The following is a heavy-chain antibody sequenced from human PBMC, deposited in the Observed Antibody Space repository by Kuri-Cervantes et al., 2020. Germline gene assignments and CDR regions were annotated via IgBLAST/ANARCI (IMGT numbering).Heavy chain of an antibody. J-gene: IGHJ5*02. D-gene: IGHD2/OR15-2a*01. CDR2: ISSSSSYI. CDR3: AKDLVYRVVRGGVDP. CDR1: GFTFSSYS. V-gene: IGHV3-21*03. Sequence: GESLKISCAASGFTFSSYSMNWVRQAPGKGLEWVSSISSSSSYIYYADSVKGRFTISRDNAKNSLYLQMNSLRAEDTAVYYCAKDLVYRVVRGGVDPWGQGTLVTVSS.